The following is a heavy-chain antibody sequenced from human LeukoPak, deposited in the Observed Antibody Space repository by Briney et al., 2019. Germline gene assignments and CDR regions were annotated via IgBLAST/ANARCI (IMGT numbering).Heavy chain of an antibody. CDR2: INHSGST. CDR1: GGSFSGYY. CDR3: ARGSQHCSSTSRYSVWFDP. D-gene: IGHD2-2*02. J-gene: IGHJ5*02. Sequence: SETLSLTCAVYGGSFSGYYWSWIRQPPGKGLEWIGEINHSGSTNYNPSLKSRVTISVDTSKNQFSLKLSSVTAADTAVYYCARGSQHCSSTSRYSVWFDPWGQGTLVTVSS. V-gene: IGHV4-34*01.